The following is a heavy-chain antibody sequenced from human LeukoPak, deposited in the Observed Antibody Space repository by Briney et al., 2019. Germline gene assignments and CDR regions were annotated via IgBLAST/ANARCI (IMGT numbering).Heavy chain of an antibody. J-gene: IGHJ5*02. V-gene: IGHV4-59*01. CDR2: IYYSGST. CDR3: ARHIRNSSSWYESIRLVTPGWFDP. CDR1: GGSFSGYY. D-gene: IGHD6-13*01. Sequence: SETLSLTCAVYGGSFSGYYWSWIRQPPGKGLEWIGYIYYSGSTNYNPSLKSRVTISVDTSKNQFSLKLSSVTAADTAVYYCARHIRNSSSWYESIRLVTPGWFDPWGQGTLVTVSS.